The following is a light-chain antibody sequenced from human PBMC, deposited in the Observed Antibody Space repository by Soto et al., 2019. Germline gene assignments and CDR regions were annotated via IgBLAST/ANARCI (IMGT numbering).Light chain of an antibody. Sequence: EIVMTQSPATLSVSPGERATLSCRASQSVSSNLAWYQQKPGQAPGLLIYGASTRATGSPARFSGSGSGTEFTLTISSLQSEDFAVYYCQQYNNWPVTFGGGTKVEIK. J-gene: IGKJ4*01. CDR1: QSVSSN. CDR2: GAS. CDR3: QQYNNWPVT. V-gene: IGKV3-15*01.